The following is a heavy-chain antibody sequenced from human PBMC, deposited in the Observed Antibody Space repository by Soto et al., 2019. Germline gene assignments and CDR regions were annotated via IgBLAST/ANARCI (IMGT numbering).Heavy chain of an antibody. CDR3: TRDIGGKGAY. CDR1: GFTFSSYW. Sequence: PGGSLRLSCVTSGFTFSSYWMHWVRQVPGKGLLWVSRIDEYGNTINYADSVRGRFTISRDNARNTLYLEMNSLRAEDTALYYCTRDIGGKGAYWGPGTLVTVSS. J-gene: IGHJ4*02. V-gene: IGHV3-74*01. CDR2: IDEYGNTI. D-gene: IGHD3-10*01.